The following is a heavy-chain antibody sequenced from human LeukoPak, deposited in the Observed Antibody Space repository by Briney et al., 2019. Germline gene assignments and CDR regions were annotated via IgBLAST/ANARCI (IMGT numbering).Heavy chain of an antibody. CDR3: TSSRGSRYGNRALEQPPTPVD. CDR2: ISSSSHYI. J-gene: IGHJ4*02. Sequence: GGSLGLSCAASGFTISAYSVNWVRQAPGKGLEWVSSISSSSHYIYYADSVRGRFTISRDNAKNSLYLQMHSLRDEDAAVYYCTSSRGSRYGNRALEQPPTPVDWGQGILVTVSS. D-gene: IGHD5-18*01. CDR1: GFTISAYS. V-gene: IGHV3-21*01.